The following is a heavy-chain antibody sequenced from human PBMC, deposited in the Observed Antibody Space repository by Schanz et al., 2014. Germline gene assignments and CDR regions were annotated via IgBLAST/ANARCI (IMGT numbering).Heavy chain of an antibody. CDR1: GDSVNSNY. V-gene: IGHV4-59*08. J-gene: IGHJ4*02. CDR2: FYNPGST. Sequence: QVQLQESGPGLVKPSETLSLTCTVSGDSVNSNYWNWIRQSPGRGLEWIGHFYNPGSTTYNPSLKTRPTISIDASTNRASLKQTSVTAADTAVYFCARNKYTSGWYYFDYWGQGVLVTVSS. CDR3: ARNKYTSGWYYFDY. D-gene: IGHD6-19*01.